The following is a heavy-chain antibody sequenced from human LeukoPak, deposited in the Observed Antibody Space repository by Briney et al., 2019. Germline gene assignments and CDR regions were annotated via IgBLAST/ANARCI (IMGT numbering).Heavy chain of an antibody. D-gene: IGHD3-3*01. V-gene: IGHV1-24*01. J-gene: IGHJ6*02. CDR3: ARDLNRLTIFGVVINTASYYYGMDV. CDR2: FDPEDVET. Sequence: ASVKVSCKVSGYTLTELSMHWVRQAPGKGLEWMGGFDPEDVETIYAQKFQGRVTMTRDTSTSTVYMELSSLRSEDTAVYYCARDLNRLTIFGVVINTASYYYGMDVWGQGTTVTVSS. CDR1: GYTLTELS.